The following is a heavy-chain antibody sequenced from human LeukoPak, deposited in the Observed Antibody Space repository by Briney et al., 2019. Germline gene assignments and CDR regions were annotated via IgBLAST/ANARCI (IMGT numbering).Heavy chain of an antibody. CDR2: IKQDGSEN. V-gene: IGHV3-7*01. D-gene: IGHD2-2*01. J-gene: IGHJ4*02. Sequence: GGSLRLSCAASGFTFNTYYMTWVRQSPGKGLEWVAGIKQDGSENYYMDSVKGRFTISRDNSRNSLYLQMNSLRAEDTAVYFCARERYCTSATCYVGVPFDSWGQGTLVTVSS. CDR1: GFTFNTYY. CDR3: ARERYCTSATCYVGVPFDS.